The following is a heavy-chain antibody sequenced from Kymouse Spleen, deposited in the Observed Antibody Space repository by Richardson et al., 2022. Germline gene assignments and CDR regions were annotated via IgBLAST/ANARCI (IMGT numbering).Heavy chain of an antibody. CDR3: AKET*QLVV*L. V-gene: IGHV3-30*18. D-gene: IGHD6-6*01. Sequence: QVQLVESGGGVVQPGRSLRLSCAASGFTFSSYGMHWVRQAPGKGLEWVAVISYDGSNKYYADSVKGRFTISRDNSKNTLYLQMNSLRAEDTAVYYCAKET*QLVV*LLGPGNPGHRLL. CDR1: GFTFSSYG. CDR2: ISYDGSNK. J-gene: IGHJ4*02.